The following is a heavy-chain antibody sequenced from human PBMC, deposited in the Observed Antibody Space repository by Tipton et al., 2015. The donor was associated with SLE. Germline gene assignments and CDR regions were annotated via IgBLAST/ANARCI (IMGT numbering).Heavy chain of an antibody. Sequence: TLSLTCTVSGGSISSGSYYWSWIRQPAGKGLEWIGHIHTSGATNNNPSLKSRVTISLDMSKNQFSLKLTSVTAADTAVYYCATSPLTLWGQGTLVTVSS. CDR2: IHTSGAT. D-gene: IGHD2-2*01. CDR1: GGSISSGSYY. CDR3: ATSPLTL. V-gene: IGHV4-61*09. J-gene: IGHJ4*02.